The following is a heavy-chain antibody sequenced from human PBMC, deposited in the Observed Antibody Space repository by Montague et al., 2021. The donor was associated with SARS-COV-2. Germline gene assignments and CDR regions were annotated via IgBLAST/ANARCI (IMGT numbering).Heavy chain of an antibody. D-gene: IGHD3-10*01. Sequence: TLSLTCTVSGGSISSGDYYWSWIRQPPGKGLEWIGYIYYSGSTYYNPSLKSRVTISVDTSKNQFSLKLSSVTAADTAVYYCARAAFQRWFGELLSFDYWGQGTLVTVSS. V-gene: IGHV4-30-4*08. CDR2: IYYSGST. J-gene: IGHJ4*02. CDR1: GGSISSGDYY. CDR3: ARAAFQRWFGELLSFDY.